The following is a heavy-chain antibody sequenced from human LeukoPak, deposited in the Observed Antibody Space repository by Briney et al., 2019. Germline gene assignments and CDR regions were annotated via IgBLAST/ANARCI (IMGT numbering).Heavy chain of an antibody. CDR3: AREGVAGTGLDY. Sequence: ASVKVSCKASGYTFSIYNMHWVRQAPGQGLEWMGIINPSGGTSYAQKLQGRITMTRDTSTTTLYMELSSLRSEDTAVYYCAREGVAGTGLDYWGQGTLVTVSS. CDR2: INPSGGT. CDR1: GYTFSIYN. J-gene: IGHJ4*02. V-gene: IGHV1-46*01. D-gene: IGHD6-13*01.